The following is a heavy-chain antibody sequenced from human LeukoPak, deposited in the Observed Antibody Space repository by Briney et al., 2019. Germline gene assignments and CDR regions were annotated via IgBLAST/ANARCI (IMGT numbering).Heavy chain of an antibody. V-gene: IGHV1-18*01. Sequence: GASVKVSCKASGYTFTSYGISWVRQAPGQGLEWMGWISAYNGNTTYAQKLQGRVTMTTDTSTSTAYMELRSLRSDDTAVYYCARKLWFGELGLDWFDPWGQGTLVTVSS. CDR2: ISAYNGNT. CDR3: ARKLWFGELGLDWFDP. CDR1: GYTFTSYG. J-gene: IGHJ5*02. D-gene: IGHD3-10*01.